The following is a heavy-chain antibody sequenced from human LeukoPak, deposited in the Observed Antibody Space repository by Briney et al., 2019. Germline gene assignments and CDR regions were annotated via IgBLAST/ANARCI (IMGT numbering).Heavy chain of an antibody. CDR2: ITPIFGTA. D-gene: IGHD1-26*01. CDR1: GGTFSSYA. V-gene: IGHV1-69*13. Sequence: SVKVSCKASGGTFSSYAISWVRQAPGQGLEWMGGITPIFGTANYAQKFQGRVTITADESTSTAYMELSSLRPEDTAVYYCARKKAREIVGATSSFGYYGMDVWGQGTTVTVSS. J-gene: IGHJ6*02. CDR3: ARKKAREIVGATSSFGYYGMDV.